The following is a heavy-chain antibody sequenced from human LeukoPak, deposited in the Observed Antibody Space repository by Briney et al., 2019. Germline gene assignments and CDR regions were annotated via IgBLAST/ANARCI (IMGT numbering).Heavy chain of an antibody. D-gene: IGHD5-12*01. CDR3: ARDQGYSGYDWTMGYYYYGMDV. CDR1: GFTFSSYS. CDR2: ISSSRSYI. J-gene: IGHJ6*02. V-gene: IGHV3-21*01. Sequence: GGSLRLSCAAPGFTFSSYSMNWVRHAPRKGGERVSSISSSRSYIYYADSVKGRFTISRDNAKNSLYLEMNSIRAEDTAVYYCARDQGYSGYDWTMGYYYYGMDVWGQGTTVTVSS.